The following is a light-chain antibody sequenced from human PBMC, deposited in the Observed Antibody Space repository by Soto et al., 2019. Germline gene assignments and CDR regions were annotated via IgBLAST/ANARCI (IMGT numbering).Light chain of an antibody. CDR3: AAWDESQKRV. J-gene: IGLJ3*02. V-gene: IGLV1-44*01. CDR2: SNN. CDR1: SSNIGSNT. Sequence: QSVLTQPPSASGTPGQRVTISCSGSSSNIGSNTVNWYQQLPGTAPKLLIYSNNQRPSGVPDRFSGSKSGTSASLAIGGLQSEDEADYYCAAWDESQKRVFGGGTQVTVL.